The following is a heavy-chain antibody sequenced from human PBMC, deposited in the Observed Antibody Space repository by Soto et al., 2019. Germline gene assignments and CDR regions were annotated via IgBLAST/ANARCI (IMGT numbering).Heavy chain of an antibody. CDR1: GYSFTSYW. CDR2: IYPGDSDT. Sequence: PGESLKISCKGSGYSFTSYWIGWVRQMPGKGLGWMGIIYPGDSDTRYSPSFQGQVTISADKSISTAYLQWSSLKASDTAMYYCARRYLYSSSSGNYYYYGMDVWGQGTTVTVSS. J-gene: IGHJ6*02. D-gene: IGHD6-13*01. V-gene: IGHV5-51*01. CDR3: ARRYLYSSSSGNYYYYGMDV.